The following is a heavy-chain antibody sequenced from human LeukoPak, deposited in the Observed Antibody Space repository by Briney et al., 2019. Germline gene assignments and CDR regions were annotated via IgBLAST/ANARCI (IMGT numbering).Heavy chain of an antibody. J-gene: IGHJ4*02. V-gene: IGHV4-34*01. CDR1: GGSFSGYY. CDR3: ARVRATVTTTHDY. D-gene: IGHD4-17*01. Sequence: SETLSLTCAVYGGSFSGYYWSWVRQPPGKGLEWIGEINHRGSTNYNPSRKSRVTISVDTSKNQFSLKLSSVTAADTAVYYCARVRATVTTTHDYWGQGTLVTVSS. CDR2: INHRGST.